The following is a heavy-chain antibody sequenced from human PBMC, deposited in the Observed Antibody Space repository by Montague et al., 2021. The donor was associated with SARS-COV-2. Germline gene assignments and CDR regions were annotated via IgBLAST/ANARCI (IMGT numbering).Heavy chain of an antibody. J-gene: IGHJ6*02. CDR1: GGSISSYY. Sequence: ETLSLTCTVSGGSISSYYWSWIRQPAGKGLEWIGRIYTSGTTNYNPSLKSRVTMSVDTSKNQFSLKLSSVTAADTAVYYCAGGSGIINFYNSGMDVWGQGTTVTVPS. CDR2: IYTSGTT. V-gene: IGHV4-4*07. D-gene: IGHD3-10*01. CDR3: AGGSGIINFYNSGMDV.